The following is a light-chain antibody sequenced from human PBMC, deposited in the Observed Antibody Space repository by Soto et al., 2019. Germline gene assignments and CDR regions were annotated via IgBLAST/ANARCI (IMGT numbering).Light chain of an antibody. CDR3: QQYGSSSWT. CDR1: QSVSSGY. Sequence: EIVLTQSPGTLSLSPGERGTLSCRASQSVSSGYLAWYQQKPGQAPRLLIYDASSRATGIPDRFSGSGSGTDFTLTISGLEPEDFAVYYCQQYGSSSWTFGQGTKVDIK. CDR2: DAS. V-gene: IGKV3-20*01. J-gene: IGKJ1*01.